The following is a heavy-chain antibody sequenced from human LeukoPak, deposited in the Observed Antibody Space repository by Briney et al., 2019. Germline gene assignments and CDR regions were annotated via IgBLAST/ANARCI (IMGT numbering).Heavy chain of an antibody. J-gene: IGHJ4*02. CDR3: ARSSHSGVWYDLDY. CDR2: IDWDDNT. Sequence: SGPALVKPTQTLTLTCTFSGFSLNTNGMRVSWIRQSPGKALEYFARIDWDDNTFYSASLRSRLTISKDTSKNQVILTMTNTDPVDTATYSCARSSHSGVWYDLDYWGQGILVTVSS. D-gene: IGHD6-19*01. V-gene: IGHV2-70*04. CDR1: GFSLNTNGMR.